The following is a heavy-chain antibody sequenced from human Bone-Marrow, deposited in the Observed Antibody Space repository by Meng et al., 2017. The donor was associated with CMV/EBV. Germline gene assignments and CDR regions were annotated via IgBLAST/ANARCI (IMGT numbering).Heavy chain of an antibody. D-gene: IGHD1-7*01. CDR1: GGTFSSYA. CDR3: NYEERGGGYYFDY. V-gene: IGHV1-69*05. Sequence: SVKVSCKASGGTFSSYAISWVRQAPGQGLEWMGGIIPIFGTANYAQKFQGRVTITTDESTSTAYMELSSLRSEDTAVYYCNYEERGGGYYFDYCGQGTLVTVSS. CDR2: IIPIFGTA. J-gene: IGHJ4*02.